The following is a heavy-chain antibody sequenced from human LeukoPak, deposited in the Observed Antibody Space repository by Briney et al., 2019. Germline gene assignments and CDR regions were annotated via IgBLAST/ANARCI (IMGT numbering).Heavy chain of an antibody. CDR3: ARYGSSWSFDY. Sequence: PGGSLRLSCTASGFTFRTFNMHWVRQAPGKGLEWVSYISSSGSTIYYADPVKGRFTTSRDNAKNSLYLQMNSLRAEDTAVYYCARYGSSWSFDYWGQGTLVTVSS. V-gene: IGHV3-48*01. D-gene: IGHD6-13*01. J-gene: IGHJ4*02. CDR2: ISSSGSTI. CDR1: GFTFRTFN.